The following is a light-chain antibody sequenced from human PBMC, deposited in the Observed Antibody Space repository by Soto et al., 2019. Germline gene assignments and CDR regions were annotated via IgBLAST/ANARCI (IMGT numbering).Light chain of an antibody. CDR2: GAS. J-gene: IGKJ1*01. V-gene: IGKV3-15*01. CDR1: QSVSSN. Sequence: EKVITQSPATLSVSPGERDTLSCGASQSVSSNLAWYQQKPGQAPRLLIYGASTRATGIPARFSGSGSGTEFTLTISSLQSEDFAVYYCQQYNNWPPWTFGQGTKVEIK. CDR3: QQYNNWPPWT.